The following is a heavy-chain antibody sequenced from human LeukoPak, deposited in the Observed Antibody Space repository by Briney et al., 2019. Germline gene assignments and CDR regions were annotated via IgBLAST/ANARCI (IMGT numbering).Heavy chain of an antibody. CDR1: GGSISTFS. J-gene: IGHJ5*02. CDR3: ARDAGGTWFDP. Sequence: SETLSLTCTVSGGSISTFSWNWIRQPPGQGLEWIGYVNSNGGTYNNPSLKSRVTVSLDMSKNQFSLKLSSATAADTAVYYCARDAGGTWFDPWGQGILVTVSS. CDR2: VNSNGGT. V-gene: IGHV4-59*01.